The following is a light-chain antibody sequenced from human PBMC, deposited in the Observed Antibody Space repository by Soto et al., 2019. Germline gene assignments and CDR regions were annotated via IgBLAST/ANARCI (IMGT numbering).Light chain of an antibody. Sequence: EVVMTQSPGTLSVSPGERVALSCRASQSVSGKLAWYQQKPGQAPRLLIYDASTRATGIPARFSGSGSGTEFTLTITSLQSEDFALYYCQQYNDWPITFGQGTRLEIK. J-gene: IGKJ5*01. CDR1: QSVSGK. V-gene: IGKV3-15*01. CDR2: DAS. CDR3: QQYNDWPIT.